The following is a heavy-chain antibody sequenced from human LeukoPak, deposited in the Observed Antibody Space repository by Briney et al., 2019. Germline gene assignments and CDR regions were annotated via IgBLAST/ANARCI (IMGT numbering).Heavy chain of an antibody. V-gene: IGHV4-38-2*02. Sequence: SETLSLTCAVSGYSISSGYYWGWIRQPPGKGLEWIGSIYHSGSTYHNPSLKSRVTISVDTSKNQFSLKLSSVTAADTAVYYCAREGPYDFWSGFRYYYYMDVWGKGTTVAVSS. CDR3: AREGPYDFWSGFRYYYYMDV. CDR2: IYHSGST. D-gene: IGHD3-3*01. CDR1: GYSISSGYY. J-gene: IGHJ6*03.